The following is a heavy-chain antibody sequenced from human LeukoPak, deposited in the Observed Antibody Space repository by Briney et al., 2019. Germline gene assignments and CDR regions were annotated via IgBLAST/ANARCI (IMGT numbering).Heavy chain of an antibody. V-gene: IGHV1-2*02. CDR2: INPNSGGT. CDR1: GYTFADYY. Sequence: GASVKVSCKASGYTFADYYMQWVRQAPGQGLEWMGWINPNSGGTIYAQKFQGRVTMTRDTSISSAYMELSRLRSDDTAVYYCARSREPTLHDFDSWGQGTLVTVSS. D-gene: IGHD5-24*01. CDR3: ARSREPTLHDFDS. J-gene: IGHJ4*02.